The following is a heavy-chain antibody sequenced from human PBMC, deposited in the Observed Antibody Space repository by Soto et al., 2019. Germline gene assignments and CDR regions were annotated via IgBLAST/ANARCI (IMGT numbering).Heavy chain of an antibody. V-gene: IGHV2-5*02. CDR3: AHRRGAPGHFDY. D-gene: IGHD2-2*01. J-gene: IGHJ4*02. CDR1: GFSLRTNGVG. CDR2: IYWDDDK. Sequence: QITLKESGPTLVKPTQALTLTCSFSGFSLRTNGVGVGWIRQPPGKALEWLALIYWDDDKRYSPSLKSRLTITKDTSRNQVVLTMTNMDPVDTAIYYCAHRRGAPGHFDYWGQGTLVTVSS.